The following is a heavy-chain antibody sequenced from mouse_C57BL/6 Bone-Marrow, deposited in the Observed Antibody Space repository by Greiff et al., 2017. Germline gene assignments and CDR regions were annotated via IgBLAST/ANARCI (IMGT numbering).Heavy chain of an antibody. CDR1: GYTFTNYW. D-gene: IGHD1-1*01. CDR2: IYPGGGYT. V-gene: IGHV1-63*01. Sequence: QVQLQQSGAELVRPGTSVKMSCKASGYTFTNYWICWAKQRPGHGLEWIGDIYPGGGYTNYNEKFKGKATLTADKSSSTAYMQFSSLTSEDSAIYYCARGDYYGSSHYAMDYWGQGTSVTVSS. J-gene: IGHJ4*01. CDR3: ARGDYYGSSHYAMDY.